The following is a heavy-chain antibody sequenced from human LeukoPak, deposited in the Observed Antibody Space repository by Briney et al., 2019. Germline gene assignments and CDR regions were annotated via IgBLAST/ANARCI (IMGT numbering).Heavy chain of an antibody. CDR3: ATHLYYDILTGDYRDAFDI. CDR2: ISGSGGST. V-gene: IGHV3-23*01. J-gene: IGHJ3*02. D-gene: IGHD3-9*01. Sequence: GGSLRLSCAASGFTFSSYAMSWVRQAPGKGLEWVSAISGSGGSTYYADSVKGRFTISRDNSKNTLYLQMNSLRAEDTAVYYCATHLYYDILTGDYRDAFDIWGQGTMVTVSS. CDR1: GFTFSSYA.